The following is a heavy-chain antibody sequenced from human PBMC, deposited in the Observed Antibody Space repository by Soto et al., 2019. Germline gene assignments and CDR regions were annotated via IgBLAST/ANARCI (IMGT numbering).Heavy chain of an antibody. CDR1: GGSISGYY. J-gene: IGHJ6*02. CDR3: ARVYGYRLNYYYGMDV. Sequence: SETLSLTCTVSGGSISGYYWSWIRQPPGKGLEWIGYIYYSGSTNYNPSLKSRVTISVDTSKNQFSLKLSSVTAADTAVYYCARVYGYRLNYYYGMDVWGQGTTVTVSS. V-gene: IGHV4-59*01. D-gene: IGHD2-8*01. CDR2: IYYSGST.